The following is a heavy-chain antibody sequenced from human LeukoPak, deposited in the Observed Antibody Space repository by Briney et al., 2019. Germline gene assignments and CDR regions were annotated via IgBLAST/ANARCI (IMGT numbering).Heavy chain of an antibody. Sequence: SETLSLTCTVSGGSISSSRYYWGWIRQPPGKGLEWLGSIYYTGSTYYNPSLKSRVTISVDTSKKLFSLKLSSVTAADTAVYHCATHAGVASFHYWGQGTLVTVSS. J-gene: IGHJ4*02. CDR2: IYYTGST. CDR1: GGSISSSRYY. V-gene: IGHV4-39*01. D-gene: IGHD2-15*01. CDR3: ATHAGVASFHY.